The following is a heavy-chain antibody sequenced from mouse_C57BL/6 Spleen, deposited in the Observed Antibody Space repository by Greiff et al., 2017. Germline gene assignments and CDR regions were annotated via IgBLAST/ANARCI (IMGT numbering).Heavy chain of an antibody. Sequence: VQLQQSGAELVRPGASVTLSCKASGYTFTDYEMHWVKQTPVHGLEWIGAIDPETGGTAYNQKFKGKAILTADKSSSTAYMELRSLTAEDSAVYGCTRAGDERGFDDWGQGTTLTVSS. CDR1: GYTFTDYE. V-gene: IGHV1-15*01. CDR3: TRAGDERGFDD. D-gene: IGHD3-3*01. CDR2: IDPETGGT. J-gene: IGHJ2*01.